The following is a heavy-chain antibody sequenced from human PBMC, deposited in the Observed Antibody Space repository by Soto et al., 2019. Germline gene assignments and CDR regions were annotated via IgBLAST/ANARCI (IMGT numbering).Heavy chain of an antibody. Sequence: QVPLVQSGAEVKKPGASVKVSCKASGYTFTSYGISWVRQAPGQGLEWMGWISAYNGNTNYAQKLQGRVTMTTDTSTSTAYMELRSLRSDDTAVYYCASNRDMMVRGVTNYYYYYYMDVWGKGTTVTVSS. J-gene: IGHJ6*03. CDR2: ISAYNGNT. V-gene: IGHV1-18*01. D-gene: IGHD3-10*01. CDR3: ASNRDMMVRGVTNYYYYYYMDV. CDR1: GYTFTSYG.